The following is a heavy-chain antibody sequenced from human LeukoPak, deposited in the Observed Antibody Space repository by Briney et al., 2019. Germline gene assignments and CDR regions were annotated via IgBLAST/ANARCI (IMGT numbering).Heavy chain of an antibody. V-gene: IGHV4-59*01. CDR2: ISYSGST. J-gene: IGHJ4*02. CDR3: VRGAGWLPDY. Sequence: SETLSLTCTVSGASPSSYYSSWTRHSPGQGLEWIGLISYSGSTKYNSSLASRVTISADTSKSQCSLKLSTVTAADTAVYYGVRGAGWLPDYWGQGTLVTVSS. D-gene: IGHD5-24*01. CDR1: GASPSSYY.